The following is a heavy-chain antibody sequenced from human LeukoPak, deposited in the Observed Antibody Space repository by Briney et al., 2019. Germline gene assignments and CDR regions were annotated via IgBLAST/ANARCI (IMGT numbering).Heavy chain of an antibody. J-gene: IGHJ4*02. Sequence: GGSLRLSCAASGFTFSSYWMTWVRQAPGKGLEGVANIKQDGSEKYYVDSVKGRFTISRDNAKNSLYLQMNSLRAEDTAVYYCARTDLRGVTARDYWGQGTLVTVSS. D-gene: IGHD3-10*01. CDR2: IKQDGSEK. CDR1: GFTFSSYW. CDR3: ARTDLRGVTARDY. V-gene: IGHV3-7*03.